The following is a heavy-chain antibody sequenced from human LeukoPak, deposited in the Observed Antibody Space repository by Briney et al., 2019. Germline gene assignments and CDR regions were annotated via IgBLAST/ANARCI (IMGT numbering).Heavy chain of an antibody. CDR1: GGTFSSYA. V-gene: IGHV1-69*01. CDR2: IIPIFGTA. CDR3: ARVCMSGLLWFGEPACYYYGTDV. Sequence: VASVKVSCKASGGTFSSYAISWVRQAPGQGLEWMGGIIPIFGTANYAQKFQGRVTITADESTSTAYMELSSLRSEDTAVYYCARVCMSGLLWFGEPACYYYGTDVWGQGTTVTVSS. J-gene: IGHJ6*02. D-gene: IGHD3-10*01.